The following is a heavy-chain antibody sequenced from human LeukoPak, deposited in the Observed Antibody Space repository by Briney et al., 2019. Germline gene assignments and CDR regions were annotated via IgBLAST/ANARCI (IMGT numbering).Heavy chain of an antibody. J-gene: IGHJ4*02. V-gene: IGHV1-69*06. CDR3: ASGRTDIVVVPATLRNYYFDY. D-gene: IGHD2-2*01. CDR2: IMPLFGTA. Sequence: ASVKVSCKASGGTFSRNDISWVRQAPGQGLEWMGGIMPLFGTAKNAQKFQGRVTITADKSTSTAYMELSSLRSEDTAVYYCASGRTDIVVVPATLRNYYFDYWGQGTLVTVSS. CDR1: GGTFSRND.